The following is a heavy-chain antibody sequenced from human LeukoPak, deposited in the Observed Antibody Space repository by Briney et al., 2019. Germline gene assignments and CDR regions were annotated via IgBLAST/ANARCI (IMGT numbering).Heavy chain of an antibody. Sequence: PGGSLRLSCAASGFTFSRFWMTWVRQAPGKGLDWVASMNEDGSEKYYADSEKGRFTISRDNAKNSLYLQMNGLRVEDTAVYFCARIRESGWELLIDYWGQGTLVTVSS. CDR1: GFTFSRFW. V-gene: IGHV3-7*01. D-gene: IGHD6-19*01. CDR2: MNEDGSEK. J-gene: IGHJ4*02. CDR3: ARIRESGWELLIDY.